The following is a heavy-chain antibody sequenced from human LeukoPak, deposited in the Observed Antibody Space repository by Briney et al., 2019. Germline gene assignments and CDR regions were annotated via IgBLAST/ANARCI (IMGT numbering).Heavy chain of an antibody. CDR1: GYTFTSYG. J-gene: IGHJ5*02. V-gene: IGHV1-24*01. CDR3: ALSAPSWFDP. Sequence: ASVKVSCKASGYTFTSYGISWVRQAPGKGLEWMGGFDPEDGETIYAQKFQGRVTMTEDTSTDTAYMELSSLRSEGTAVYYCALSAPSWFDPWGQGTLVTVSS. CDR2: FDPEDGET.